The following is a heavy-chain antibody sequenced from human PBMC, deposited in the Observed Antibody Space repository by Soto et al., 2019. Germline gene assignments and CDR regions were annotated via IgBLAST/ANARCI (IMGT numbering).Heavy chain of an antibody. V-gene: IGHV1-18*01. J-gene: IGHJ4*02. Sequence: QVQLLQSGAEVMKPGASVKVSCKASGYTFTNFGISWVRQAPGQGLEWMGWINTYNGKTNYAQKLQGRATLTTDTSTSTAYMEPRSLTSDDTAIYYCCSSQVPTSFDYWGQGALVTVSS. CDR1: GYTFTNFG. CDR3: CSSQVPTSFDY. D-gene: IGHD2-15*01. CDR2: INTYNGKT.